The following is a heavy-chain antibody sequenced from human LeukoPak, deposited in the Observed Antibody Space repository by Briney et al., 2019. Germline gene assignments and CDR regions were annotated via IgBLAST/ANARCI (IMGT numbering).Heavy chain of an antibody. Sequence: GGSLRLSSAVSGFTFSGFWMSWSRQAPGKGLEWVASINSDGSEGYYADVVKGRFTISRDNAKNSLYLQINSLRAEDTAVYYCARSSYSSSSSVWGQGIMVTVSS. CDR3: ARSSYSSSSSV. D-gene: IGHD6-6*01. V-gene: IGHV3-7*03. J-gene: IGHJ3*01. CDR1: GFTFSGFW. CDR2: INSDGSEG.